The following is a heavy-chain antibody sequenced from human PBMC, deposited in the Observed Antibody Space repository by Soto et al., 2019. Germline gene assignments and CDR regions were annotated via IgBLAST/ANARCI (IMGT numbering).Heavy chain of an antibody. CDR3: AGRRSSGWPLPFDY. D-gene: IGHD6-19*01. CDR1: GFTFSAYA. V-gene: IGHV3-23*01. CDR2: ISGSGART. J-gene: IGHJ4*02. Sequence: EVQLLESGGGLVQPGGSLRLSCAASGFTFSAYAMSWVRQAPGKGLEWVSGISGSGARTDYADSVKGRFTISRDNSKNTLYLHMDSLIAGDSAHLYCAGRRSSGWPLPFDYWGEGTLV.